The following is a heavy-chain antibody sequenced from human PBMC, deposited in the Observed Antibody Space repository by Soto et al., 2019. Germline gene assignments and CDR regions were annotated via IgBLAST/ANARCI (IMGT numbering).Heavy chain of an antibody. Sequence: QVQLQESGPGLVKPSETLSLTCTVSGGSISNYYWSWIRQPAGKGLEWIGRIYTSGSTNYNASLKSRVTMSVDTAKNQVALKLSSVTASDTAVYYCARAWAAAGKGWFDPWCQGTLVTVSA. CDR2: IYTSGST. CDR1: GGSISNYY. CDR3: ARAWAAAGKGWFDP. J-gene: IGHJ5*02. D-gene: IGHD6-13*01. V-gene: IGHV4-4*07.